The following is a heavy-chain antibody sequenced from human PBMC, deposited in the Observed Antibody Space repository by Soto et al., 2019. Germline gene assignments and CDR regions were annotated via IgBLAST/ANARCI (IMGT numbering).Heavy chain of an antibody. J-gene: IGHJ4*02. D-gene: IGHD3-10*01. CDR2: INAGSGNT. CDR1: GYTFTSYA. CDR3: ARDGPERQFGSGSYYPTPDY. Sequence: ASVKVSCKASGYTFTSYAMHWVRQAPGQRLEWMGWINAGSGNTKYSQKFQGRVTITRDTSATRAYMELTSLRSEDTAVYYCARDGPERQFGSGSYYPTPDYWGQGTLVTVSS. V-gene: IGHV1-3*01.